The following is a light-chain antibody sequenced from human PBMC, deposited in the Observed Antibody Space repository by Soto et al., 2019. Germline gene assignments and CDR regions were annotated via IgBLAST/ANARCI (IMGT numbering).Light chain of an antibody. V-gene: IGKV3-15*01. J-gene: IGKJ4*01. CDR2: GAS. CDR1: QSVGSN. CDR3: QQYNNWLWELT. Sequence: EIVMTQSPATLSVSPGERATLSCRASQSVGSNLAWYLQKPGQAPRLLSFGASSRAPGIPARFSGSGSGTEITLTLRRLQFEDFAVYYCQQYNNWLWELTFGGGTKVEIK.